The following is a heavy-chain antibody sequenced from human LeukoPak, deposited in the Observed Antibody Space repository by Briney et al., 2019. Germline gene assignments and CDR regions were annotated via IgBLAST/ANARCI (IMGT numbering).Heavy chain of an antibody. CDR3: ARTFPMIRGVIRLAVKPYFDY. D-gene: IGHD3-10*01. CDR2: ISHSGYT. CDR1: GGSLSGYY. J-gene: IGHJ4*02. Sequence: SETLSLTCAVSGGSLSGYYWSWIRQPPGKGLEWIGEISHSGYTSYNPSLKSRLTISVDTSKNQFSLNLSSVTAADTAIYYCARTFPMIRGVIRLAVKPYFDYWDQGTLVTVSS. V-gene: IGHV4-34*01.